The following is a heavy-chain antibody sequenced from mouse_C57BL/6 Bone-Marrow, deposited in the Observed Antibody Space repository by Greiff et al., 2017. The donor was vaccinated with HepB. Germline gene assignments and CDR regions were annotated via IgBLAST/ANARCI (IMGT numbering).Heavy chain of an antibody. CDR2: IYPNSGST. CDR1: GYTFTSYW. D-gene: IGHD2-3*01. J-gene: IGHJ1*03. Sequence: QVQLQQPGAELVKPGASVKLSCKASGYTFTSYWMHWVKPRPGQGLEWIGMIYPNSGSTNYNEKFKSKATLTVDKSSSTAYMQLSSLTSEDSAVYYCARGGWLLWYFDVWGTGTTVTVSS. V-gene: IGHV1-64*01. CDR3: ARGGWLLWYFDV.